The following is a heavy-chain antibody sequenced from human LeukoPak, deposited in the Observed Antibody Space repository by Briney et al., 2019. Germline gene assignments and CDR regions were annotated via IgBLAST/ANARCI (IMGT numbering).Heavy chain of an antibody. CDR2: INPNSGGT. CDR3: ARDVAVAGLGGYYGMDV. Sequence: ASVKVSCKASGYTFTGYYMHWVRQAPGQGLEWMGWINPNSGGTNYAQKFQGWVTMTRDTSISTADMELSRLRSDDTAVYYCARDVAVAGLGGYYGMDVWGQGTTVTVSS. V-gene: IGHV1-2*04. J-gene: IGHJ6*02. D-gene: IGHD6-19*01. CDR1: GYTFTGYY.